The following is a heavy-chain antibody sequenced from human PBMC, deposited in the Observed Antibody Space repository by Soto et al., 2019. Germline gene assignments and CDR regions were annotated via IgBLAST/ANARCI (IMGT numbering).Heavy chain of an antibody. Sequence: QVQLVQSGAEVKKPGASVKVSCKASGYTFTSYGISWVRQAPGQVLEWMGWISAYNGNTNYAQKLQGRVTMTTDTSTSTAYIELRSLGSDDTAVYYCASVAWPAAIGWFDPWGQGTLVTVSS. CDR2: ISAYNGNT. D-gene: IGHD2-2*01. CDR3: ASVAWPAAIGWFDP. J-gene: IGHJ5*02. CDR1: GYTFTSYG. V-gene: IGHV1-18*01.